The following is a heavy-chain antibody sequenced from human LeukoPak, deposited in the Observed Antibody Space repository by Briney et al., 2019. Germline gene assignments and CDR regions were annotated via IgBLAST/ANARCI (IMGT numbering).Heavy chain of an antibody. D-gene: IGHD3-10*01. CDR2: IYTSGST. V-gene: IGHV4-4*09. J-gene: IGHJ3*01. CDR1: GGSISSYY. Sequence: SETLSLTCTVSGGSISSYYWSWIRQPPGKGLEWIGYIYTSGSTNYNPSLKSRVTISVDTSKNQFSLKLSSVTAADTAVYYCASHGVGGSGSYYSFDYWGQGTMVTVSS. CDR3: ASHGVGGSGSYYSFDY.